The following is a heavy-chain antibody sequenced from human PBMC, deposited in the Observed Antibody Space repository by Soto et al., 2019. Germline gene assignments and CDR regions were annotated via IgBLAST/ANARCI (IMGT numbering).Heavy chain of an antibody. J-gene: IGHJ4*02. V-gene: IGHV4-31*03. CDR2: IYYSGCT. CDR3: ARGMTTVTTLDY. CDR1: GGSISSGGYY. D-gene: IGHD4-4*01. Sequence: SETLSLTCTVSGGSISSGGYYWNWIRQHPGKGLEWIGYIYYSGCTYYNPSLKSRVTISVDRSKNQFSLKLSSVTAADTAVYYCARGMTTVTTLDYWGQGTLVTVSS.